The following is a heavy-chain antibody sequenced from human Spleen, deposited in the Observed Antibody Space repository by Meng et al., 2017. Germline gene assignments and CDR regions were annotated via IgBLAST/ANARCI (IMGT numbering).Heavy chain of an antibody. CDR2: INHSGST. J-gene: IGHJ6*02. CDR3: ATPYYYGSGSYGV. CDR1: GGSFSGYY. V-gene: IGHV4-34*01. D-gene: IGHD3-10*01. Sequence: GSLRLSCAVYGGSFSGYYWSWIRQPPGKGLEWIGEINHSGSTNYNPSLKSRVTISVDTSKNQFSLKLSSVTAADTAVYYCATPYYYGSGSYGVWGQGTTVTVSS.